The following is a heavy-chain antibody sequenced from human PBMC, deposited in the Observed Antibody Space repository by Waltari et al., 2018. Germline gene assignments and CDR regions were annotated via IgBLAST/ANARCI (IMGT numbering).Heavy chain of an antibody. Sequence: QVQLQQWGAGLLKPSETLSLTCAVYGGSFSGYYWSWIRQPPGKGLEWIGEINHSVSTNYNPSLKVRVTISVDTSKNQFSLKLSSVTAADTAVYYCARGGGAYCGGDCTYYFDYWGQGTLVTVSS. J-gene: IGHJ4*02. CDR3: ARGGGAYCGGDCTYYFDY. V-gene: IGHV4-34*01. D-gene: IGHD2-21*01. CDR1: GGSFSGYY. CDR2: INHSVST.